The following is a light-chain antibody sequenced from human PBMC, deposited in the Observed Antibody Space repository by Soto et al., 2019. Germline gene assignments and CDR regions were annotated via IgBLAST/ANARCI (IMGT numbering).Light chain of an antibody. J-gene: IGLJ2*01. CDR3: SSYAGSSNLI. CDR2: EVN. Sequence: QSVLTQPPSASGSPGQSVTISCTGTSSDLGDYDYVSWYQQHPGKAPKLMIYEVNKRPSGVPDRFACSKSGNTASLTVTGLQAEDEADYYCSSYAGSSNLIFGGGTKLTVL. CDR1: SSDLGDYDY. V-gene: IGLV2-8*01.